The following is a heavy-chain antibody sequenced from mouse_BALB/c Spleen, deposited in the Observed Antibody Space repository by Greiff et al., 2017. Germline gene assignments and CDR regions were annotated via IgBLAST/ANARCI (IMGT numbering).Heavy chain of an antibody. Sequence: QVQLQQPGAELVKPGASVKLSCKASGYTFTSYYMYWVKQRPGQGLEWIGGINPSNGGTNFNEKFKSKATLTVDKSSSTAYMQLSSLTSEDSAVYYGTRSGYGNYLRYAMDYWGQGTSVTVSS. CDR2: INPSNGGT. V-gene: IGHV1S81*02. CDR1: GYTFTSYY. CDR3: TRSGYGNYLRYAMDY. D-gene: IGHD2-10*02. J-gene: IGHJ4*01.